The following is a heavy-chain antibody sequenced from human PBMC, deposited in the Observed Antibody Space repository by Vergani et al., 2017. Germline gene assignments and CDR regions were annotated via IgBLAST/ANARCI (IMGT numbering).Heavy chain of an antibody. CDR2: IIPILGIA. CDR3: ARGDMVVVPASGGYYYYYMDV. CDR1: GGTFSSYT. V-gene: IGHV1-69*02. D-gene: IGHD2-2*01. J-gene: IGHJ6*03. Sequence: QVQLVQSGAEVKKPGSSVKVSCKASGGTFSSYTISWVRQAPGQGLEWMGRIIPILGIANYAQKFQGWVTMTRDTSISTAYMELSRLRSDDTAVYYCARGDMVVVPASGGYYYYYMDVWGKGTTVTVSS.